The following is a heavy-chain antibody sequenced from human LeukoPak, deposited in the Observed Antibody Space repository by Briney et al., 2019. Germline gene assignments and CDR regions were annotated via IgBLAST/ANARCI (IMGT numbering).Heavy chain of an antibody. CDR2: INVHKGNT. CDR1: GNIFNTYG. J-gene: IGHJ6*03. V-gene: IGHV1-18*01. D-gene: IGHD3-3*01. Sequence: ASVKVSCKDSGNIFNTYGFSWVRQAPGQGLEWIGWINVHKGNTNYAQKFQGRVTMTADTSTSTVYMELGSLRSDDTAVYYCARSTVLGVVINPFYYYYMDVWGRGTTVTVSS. CDR3: ARSTVLGVVINPFYYYYMDV.